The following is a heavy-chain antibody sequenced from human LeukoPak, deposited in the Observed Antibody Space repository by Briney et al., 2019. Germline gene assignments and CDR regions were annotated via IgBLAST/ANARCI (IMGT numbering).Heavy chain of an antibody. D-gene: IGHD6-19*01. CDR1: GYTFTSYD. CDR3: ASIHSSGWYTWFDP. CDR2: MNPNSGNT. J-gene: IGHJ5*02. Sequence: ASVKVSCKASGYTFTSYDINWVRQATGQGLEWMGRMNPNSGNTGYAQKFQGRVTMTGNTSISTAYMELSSLRSEDTAVYYCASIHSSGWYTWFDPWGQGTLVTVSS. V-gene: IGHV1-8*01.